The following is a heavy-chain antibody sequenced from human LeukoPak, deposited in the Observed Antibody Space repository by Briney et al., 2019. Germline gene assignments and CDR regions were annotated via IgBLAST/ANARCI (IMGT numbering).Heavy chain of an antibody. J-gene: IGHJ3*02. V-gene: IGHV3-30*18. D-gene: IGHD3-3*01. CDR2: ISYDGSNK. Sequence: GGSLRLSCAASGFTFSSYGMHWVRKAPAKGLEWVAVISYDGSNKYYADSVKGRFTISRDNSMNTLYLQMNSLRAEDTAVYYCAKDYDFWSGYSLAFDIWGQGTMVTVSS. CDR1: GFTFSSYG. CDR3: AKDYDFWSGYSLAFDI.